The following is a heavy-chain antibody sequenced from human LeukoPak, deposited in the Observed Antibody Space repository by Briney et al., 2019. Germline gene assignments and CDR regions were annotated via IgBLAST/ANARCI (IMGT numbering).Heavy chain of an antibody. D-gene: IGHD3-3*01. CDR1: GFTFSSYA. V-gene: IGHV3-30-3*01. Sequence: GRSLRLSCAASGFTFSSYAMHWVRQAPGKGLEWVAVISYDGSNKYYADSVKGRFTISRDNSKNTLYLQMNSLRAEDTAVYYCASLRFLECLSHGRYYFDYLGQGTLVTVSS. CDR2: ISYDGSNK. CDR3: ASLRFLECLSHGRYYFDY. J-gene: IGHJ4*02.